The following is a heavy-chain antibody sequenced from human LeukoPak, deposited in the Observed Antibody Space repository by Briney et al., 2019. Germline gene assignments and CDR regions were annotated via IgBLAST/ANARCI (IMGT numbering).Heavy chain of an antibody. CDR3: ARWDSGEWFHDAFDI. V-gene: IGHV4-38-2*01. CDR1: GYSISRGYD. J-gene: IGHJ3*02. Sequence: SDTLSLACGVSGYSISRGYDGGWTRQPPGKGLEWICSIYHCGSTYYNPSLKSRVTISVDTSKNQSSLKLRSVTAADTALYYCARWDSGEWFHDAFDIWGQGTRVTVSS. CDR2: IYHCGST. D-gene: IGHD3-3*01.